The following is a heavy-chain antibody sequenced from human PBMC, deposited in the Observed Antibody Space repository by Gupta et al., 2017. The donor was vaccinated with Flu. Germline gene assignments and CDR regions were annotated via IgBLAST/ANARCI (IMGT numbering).Heavy chain of an antibody. Sequence: EVPLLEPGVGWVQPGGSLICSCSVPGFTFSRYALSWVRQAPGKGLEWVSASGGGGTSRYYAESVKGRFSISRDSSKNTLYLQMNSLRADDTAVYYCARDLYGGNRSGWFDPWGQGTLVTVSS. D-gene: IGHD4-23*01. CDR3: ARDLYGGNRSGWFDP. CDR2: SGGGGTSR. J-gene: IGHJ5*02. CDR1: GFTFSRYA. V-gene: IGHV3-23*01.